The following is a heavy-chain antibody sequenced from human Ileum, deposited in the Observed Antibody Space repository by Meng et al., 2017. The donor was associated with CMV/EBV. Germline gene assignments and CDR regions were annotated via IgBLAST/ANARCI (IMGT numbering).Heavy chain of an antibody. Sequence: GSLRLSCAVYGGSFSGYYWSWIRQPPGKGLEWIGEINHSGSTNYNPSLKSRVTISVDTSKNQFSLKLSSVTATDTAVYCCARGRVSYGSGSYYKYYYYGMDVWGQGTTVTIDS. V-gene: IGHV4-34*01. CDR3: ARGRVSYGSGSYYKYYYYGMDV. D-gene: IGHD3-10*01. CDR2: INHSGST. CDR1: GGSFSGYY. J-gene: IGHJ6*01.